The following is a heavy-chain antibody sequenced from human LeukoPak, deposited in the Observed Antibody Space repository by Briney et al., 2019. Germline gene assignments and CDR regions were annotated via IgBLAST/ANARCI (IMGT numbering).Heavy chain of an antibody. CDR1: GGSISSSNW. J-gene: IGHJ4*02. CDR2: IYHSGST. D-gene: IGHD5-18*01. Sequence: PSGTLSLTCAVSGGSISSSNWWSWVRQPPGKGLEWIGGIYHSGSTNYNPSLKSRVTISVDTSKNQFSLKLSSVTAADTAVYYCARRENTRYSYGPGYFDYWGQGTLVTVSS. V-gene: IGHV4-4*02. CDR3: ARRENTRYSYGPGYFDY.